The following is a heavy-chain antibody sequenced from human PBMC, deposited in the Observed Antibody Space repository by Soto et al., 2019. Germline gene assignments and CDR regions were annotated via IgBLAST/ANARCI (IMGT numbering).Heavy chain of an antibody. V-gene: IGHV3-30*18. CDR3: AKVDGYCSGGSCYSDPFDY. J-gene: IGHJ4*02. CDR1: GFTFSSYG. Sequence: QVQLVESGGGVVQPGRSLRLSCAASGFTFSSYGMHWDRQAPGKGLEWVAVISYDGSNKYYADSVKGRFTISRDNSKNTLYLQMNSLRAEDTAVYYCAKVDGYCSGGSCYSDPFDYWGQGTLVTVSS. D-gene: IGHD2-15*01. CDR2: ISYDGSNK.